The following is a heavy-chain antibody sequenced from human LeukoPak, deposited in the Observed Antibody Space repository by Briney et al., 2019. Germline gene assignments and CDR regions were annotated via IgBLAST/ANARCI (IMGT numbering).Heavy chain of an antibody. D-gene: IGHD3-10*01. CDR3: AKETILWFGEFL. Sequence: LAGGSLRLSCAASGFTFSSYAMSWVRQAPGKGLEWVSAISGSGGSTYYADSVKGRFTISRDNSKNTLYLQMNSLRAEDTAVYYCAKETILWFGEFLWGQGTLVTVSS. J-gene: IGHJ4*02. CDR2: ISGSGGST. CDR1: GFTFSSYA. V-gene: IGHV3-23*01.